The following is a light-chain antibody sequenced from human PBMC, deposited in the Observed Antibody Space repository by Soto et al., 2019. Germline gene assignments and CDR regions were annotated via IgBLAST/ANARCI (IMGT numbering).Light chain of an antibody. J-gene: IGKJ4*01. CDR1: QSVTTF. V-gene: IGKV3-11*01. CDR3: QQPTNWPLT. Sequence: EIVLTQSPVTLSLSPGERATLSCRASQSVTTFLAWYQQKPGQAPRLLIYDASKRATGIPARFSGSGSGTDFTLTISRLEPEDFAVYYCQQPTNWPLTFGGGTKVEIK. CDR2: DAS.